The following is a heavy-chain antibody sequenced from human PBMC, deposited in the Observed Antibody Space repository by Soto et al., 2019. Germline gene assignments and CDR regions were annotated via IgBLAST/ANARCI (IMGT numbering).Heavy chain of an antibody. CDR1: GGSISSSSYY. CDR2: IYYSGST. J-gene: IGHJ3*02. D-gene: IGHD3-16*02. Sequence: QLQLQESGPGLVKPSETLSLTCTVSGGSISSSSYYWGWIRQPPGKGLEWIGSIYYSGSTYYNPSLKSRVTISVDTSKNQFSLKLSSVTAADTAVYYCARHKRELSTAKDAFDIWGQGTMVTVSS. CDR3: ARHKRELSTAKDAFDI. V-gene: IGHV4-39*01.